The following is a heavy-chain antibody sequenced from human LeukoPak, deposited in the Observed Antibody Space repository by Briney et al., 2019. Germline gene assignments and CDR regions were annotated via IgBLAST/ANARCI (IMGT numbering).Heavy chain of an antibody. J-gene: IGHJ4*02. D-gene: IGHD3-22*01. CDR1: GFTFDDYA. CDR2: ISWNSGSI. CDR3: AKGRYYDSSGLDY. Sequence: GGSLRLSCAASGFTFDDYAMHWVRQAPGKGLEWVSGISWNSGSIGYADSVKGRFTISRDNAKNSLYPQMNSLRAEDTALYYCAKGRYYDSSGLDYWGQGTLVTVSS. V-gene: IGHV3-9*01.